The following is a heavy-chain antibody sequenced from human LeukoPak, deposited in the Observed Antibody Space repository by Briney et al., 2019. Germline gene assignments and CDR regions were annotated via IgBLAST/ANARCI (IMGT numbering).Heavy chain of an antibody. V-gene: IGHV1-69*13. CDR2: IIPIFGTA. D-gene: IGHD3-22*01. Sequence: GASVKVSCKASGYTFTSYAISWVRQAPGQGLEWMGGIIPIFGTANYAQKFQGRVTITADESTSTAYMELSSLRSEDTAVYYCARGINYYDSSGYDYWGQGTLVTVSS. J-gene: IGHJ4*02. CDR1: GYTFTSYA. CDR3: ARGINYYDSSGYDY.